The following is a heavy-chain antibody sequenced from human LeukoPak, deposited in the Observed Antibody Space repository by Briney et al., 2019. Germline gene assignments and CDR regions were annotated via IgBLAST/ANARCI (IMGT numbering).Heavy chain of an antibody. Sequence: QSSETLSLTCTVSGGSISSGDYYWSWIRQPPGKGLEWIGYFYHSGNTYYNPSLESRVTMSVDASKNQLSLKVTSVTAADTAVYYCARCRDGGRGEAADYWGQGTLVTVSS. V-gene: IGHV4-30-4*01. CDR1: GGSISSGDYY. J-gene: IGHJ4*02. D-gene: IGHD4-23*01. CDR2: FYHSGNT. CDR3: ARCRDGGRGEAADY.